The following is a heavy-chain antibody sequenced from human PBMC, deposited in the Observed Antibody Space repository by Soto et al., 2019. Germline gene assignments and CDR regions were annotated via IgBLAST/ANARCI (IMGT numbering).Heavy chain of an antibody. J-gene: IGHJ4*02. V-gene: IGHV3-30*18. CDR1: GFTFNSYG. Sequence: QVQLLESGGGVVLPGGFLRLSCEASGFTFNSYGMYWVRQAPGKGLDWVSHILYDGTKKYYADSVKGRFTISRDNSKNTLYLQMDRMRIEDTAVYFCVKDLAHMADHWGQGTLVIVSS. CDR3: VKDLAHMADH. CDR2: ILYDGTKK.